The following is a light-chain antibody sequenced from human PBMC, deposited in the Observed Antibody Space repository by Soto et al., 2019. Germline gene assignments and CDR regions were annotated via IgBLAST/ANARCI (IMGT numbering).Light chain of an antibody. CDR1: SSDVGGYNY. CDR3: SSYTSSSTPVV. Sequence: QSALTLPASVSGSPGQSITISCSGTSSDVGGYNYVSWYQQHPGKAPKLMIYDVSNRPSGVSNRFSGSKSGNTASLTISWLQAEDEADYYCSSYTSSSTPVVFGGGTKLTVL. CDR2: DVS. J-gene: IGLJ2*01. V-gene: IGLV2-14*01.